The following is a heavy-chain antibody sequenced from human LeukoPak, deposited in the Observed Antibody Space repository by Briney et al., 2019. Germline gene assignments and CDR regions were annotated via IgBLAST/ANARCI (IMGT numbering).Heavy chain of an antibody. V-gene: IGHV4-59*01. Sequence: PSETLSLTCTLSAGSISNYYWNWIRQSPGKGLEWIGYVYYSGSTDYNPSLESRVTISVDTSKNQFSLKLNSVTAADTAVYYCARGLRGDPDAFDIWGQGTVVTVS. CDR3: ARGLRGDPDAFDI. D-gene: IGHD2-21*01. CDR1: AGSISNYY. CDR2: VYYSGST. J-gene: IGHJ3*02.